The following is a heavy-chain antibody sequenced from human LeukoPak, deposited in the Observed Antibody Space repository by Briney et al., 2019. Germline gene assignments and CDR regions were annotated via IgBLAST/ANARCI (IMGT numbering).Heavy chain of an antibody. D-gene: IGHD3-22*01. J-gene: IGHJ4*02. V-gene: IGHV4-34*01. CDR3: ARHYYDSSGYYPLYFDY. CDR2: INHSGST. Sequence: SETLSLTCAVYGGSFSGYYWSWIRQPPGKGLEWIGEINHSGSTNYNPSLKSRVTISVDTSKKQFSLKLSSVTAADTAVYYCARHYYDSSGYYPLYFDYWGRGTLVTVSS. CDR1: GGSFSGYY.